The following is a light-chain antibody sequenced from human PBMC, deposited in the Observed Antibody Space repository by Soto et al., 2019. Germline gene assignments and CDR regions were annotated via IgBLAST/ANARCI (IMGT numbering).Light chain of an antibody. V-gene: IGKV3-15*01. CDR1: QSVSSN. Sequence: EIVMTQSPATLSVSPGERATLSCRASQSVSSNLAWYQQKPGQAPRLLIYGASTRATGIPARFSGSGSGTDFTLTISRLEPEDFAVYYCQQYGSSPPDTFGQGTKVDI. J-gene: IGKJ1*01. CDR2: GAS. CDR3: QQYGSSPPDT.